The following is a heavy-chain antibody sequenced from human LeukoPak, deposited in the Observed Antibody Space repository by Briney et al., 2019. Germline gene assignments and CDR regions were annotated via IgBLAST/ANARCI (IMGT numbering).Heavy chain of an antibody. Sequence: SETLPLTCAVYGGSFSGYYWSWIRQPPGKGLEWIGEINHSGSTNYNPSLKSRVTISVDTSKNQFSLKLSSVTAADTAVYYCARGRGVSRGNWFDPWGQGTLVTVSS. CDR2: INHSGST. V-gene: IGHV4-34*01. J-gene: IGHJ5*02. CDR3: ARGRGVSRGNWFDP. CDR1: GGSFSGYY.